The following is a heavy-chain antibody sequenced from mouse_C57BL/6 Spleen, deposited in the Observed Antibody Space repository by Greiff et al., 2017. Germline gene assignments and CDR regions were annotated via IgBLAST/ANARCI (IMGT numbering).Heavy chain of an antibody. D-gene: IGHD1-1*02. J-gene: IGHJ3*01. CDR1: GYTFTSYG. CDR2: IYPRSGNT. Sequence: VKLQESGAELARPGASVKLSCKASGYTFTSYGISWVKQRTGQGLEWIGEIYPRSGNTYYNEKFKGKATLTADKSSSTAYMELRSLTSEDSAVYFCAREGELYGAYWGQGTLVTVSA. CDR3: AREGELYGAY. V-gene: IGHV1-81*01.